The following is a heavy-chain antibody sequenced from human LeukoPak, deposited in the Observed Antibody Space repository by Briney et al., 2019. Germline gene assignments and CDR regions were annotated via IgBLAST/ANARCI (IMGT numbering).Heavy chain of an antibody. J-gene: IGHJ5*02. CDR1: GYTFTGYY. Sequence: ASVKVSCKASGYTFTGYYMHWVRQAPGQGLEWMGWINPNSGGANYAQKFQGRVTMTRDTSISTAYLELSRLTSDDTAVYYCAGVLIRRHYETSGYYYEDPWGQGTLVTVSS. D-gene: IGHD3-22*01. CDR3: AGVLIRRHYETSGYYYEDP. V-gene: IGHV1-2*02. CDR2: INPNSGGA.